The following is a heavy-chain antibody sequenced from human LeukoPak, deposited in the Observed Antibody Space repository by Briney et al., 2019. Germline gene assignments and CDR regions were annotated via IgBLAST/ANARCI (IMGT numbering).Heavy chain of an antibody. Sequence: GGSLRLSCAASGFTFTNFAMSWVRQAPGKGLEWVSVISASGRSTYYADSVRGRFTISRDTSKNTLYLQMSSLRAEDTALYYCAKSRSGYYRFDSGGQGTLVIVSS. V-gene: IGHV3-23*01. D-gene: IGHD3-22*01. CDR2: ISASGRST. CDR1: GFTFTNFA. J-gene: IGHJ4*02. CDR3: AKSRSGYYRFDS.